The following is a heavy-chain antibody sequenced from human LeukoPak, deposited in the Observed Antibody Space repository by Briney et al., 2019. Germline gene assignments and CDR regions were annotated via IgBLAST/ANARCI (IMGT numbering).Heavy chain of an antibody. V-gene: IGHV3-23*01. D-gene: IGHD6-13*01. CDR1: GFTFGSSP. Sequence: GGSLRLSCAASGFTFGSSPMSWVRQAPGKGPEWVTTFSRNGHDTYYADSVKGRFAIFRDNPKNILYLQMNSLSAEDTAVYYCAKGSLGSWYFFDSWGQGTLVTVSS. J-gene: IGHJ4*02. CDR2: FSRNGHDT. CDR3: AKGSLGSWYFFDS.